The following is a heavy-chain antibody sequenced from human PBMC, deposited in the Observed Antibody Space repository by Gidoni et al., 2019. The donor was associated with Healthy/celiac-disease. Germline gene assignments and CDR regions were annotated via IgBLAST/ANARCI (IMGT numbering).Heavy chain of an antibody. CDR2: IYRGCSS. V-gene: IGHV3-53*02. CDR3: ARDAGYSSGWSPFDY. CDR1: GFTVSSNY. D-gene: IGHD6-19*01. J-gene: IGHJ4*02. Sequence: EVQRVETGGGWIQPGGPLRLACAASGFTVSSNYMSWVRQAPGKGLECVSVIYRGCSSYYADSVKGRFPISRDYSKNTLYLQMNSLRAEDTAVYYCARDAGYSSGWSPFDYWGQGTLVTVSS.